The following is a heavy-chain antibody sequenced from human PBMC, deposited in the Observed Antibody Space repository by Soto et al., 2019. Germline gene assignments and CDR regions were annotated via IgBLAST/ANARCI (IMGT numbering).Heavy chain of an antibody. V-gene: IGHV4-39*01. CDR3: ARHVPFEGALTASALGWFDP. J-gene: IGHJ5*02. Sequence: PSETLSLTCIVSGGSISSSSYYWGWIRQPPGKGLEWIGSIYYSGNTYYNPSLKSRVTISVDTSKNQFSLKLSSVTAADTAVYYCARHVPFEGALTASALGWFDPWGQGTLVTVSS. CDR1: GGSISSSSYY. CDR2: IYYSGNT. D-gene: IGHD3-9*01.